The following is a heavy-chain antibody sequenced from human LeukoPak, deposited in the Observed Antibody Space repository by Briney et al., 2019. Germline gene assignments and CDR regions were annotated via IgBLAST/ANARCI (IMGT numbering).Heavy chain of an antibody. V-gene: IGHV4-4*08. CDR3: ARDLYCSSTSCFPESFDY. Sequence: SETLSLTCAVYGGSFSGYYWSWIRQPPGKGLEWIGYIYTSGSTNYNPSLKSRVTISVDTSKNQFSLKLSSVTAADTAVYYCARDLYCSSTSCFPESFDYWGQGTLVTVSS. J-gene: IGHJ4*02. CDR1: GGSFSGYY. D-gene: IGHD2-2*01. CDR2: IYTSGST.